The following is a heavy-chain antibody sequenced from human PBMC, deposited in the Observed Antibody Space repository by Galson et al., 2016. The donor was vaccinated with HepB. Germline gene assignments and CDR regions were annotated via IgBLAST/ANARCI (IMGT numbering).Heavy chain of an antibody. Sequence: SLRLSCAASGFTFSSYSMNWVRQAPGTGLEWISYISGSRNTRSAIYYADSVKGRFTISRDDGSDSLYLERNSLRDEDTAVYFCARDGGRSGDADYWGQGTLVTVSS. V-gene: IGHV3-48*02. CDR2: ISGSRNTRSAI. D-gene: IGHD3-10*01. CDR1: GFTFSSYS. J-gene: IGHJ4*02. CDR3: ARDGGRSGDADY.